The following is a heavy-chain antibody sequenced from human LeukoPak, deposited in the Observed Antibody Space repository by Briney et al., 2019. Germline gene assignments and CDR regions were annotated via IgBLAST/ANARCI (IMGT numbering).Heavy chain of an antibody. CDR1: GFIFSNAW. CDR3: ARDGASGCPDY. CDR2: IYSGGST. D-gene: IGHD6-19*01. V-gene: IGHV3-53*01. Sequence: PGGSLRLSCAASGFIFSNAWMSWVRQAPGRGLEWVSVIYSGGSTYYADSVKGRFTISRDNSKNTLYLQMNSLRAEDTAVYYCARDGASGCPDYWGQGTLVTVSS. J-gene: IGHJ4*02.